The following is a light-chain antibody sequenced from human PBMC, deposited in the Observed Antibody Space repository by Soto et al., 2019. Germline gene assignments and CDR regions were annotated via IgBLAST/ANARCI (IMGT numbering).Light chain of an antibody. CDR1: QGISSY. V-gene: IGKV1-8*01. Sequence: AIRMTQSPASLSASTGDRVTITCRASQGISSYLAWYQQKPGKAPKLLIYAASTLPSGVPSRFSGSGSGTDFTLTISSLQPEDFATYYCQQSYSSPPTFGQGTKVDIK. J-gene: IGKJ1*01. CDR3: QQSYSSPPT. CDR2: AAS.